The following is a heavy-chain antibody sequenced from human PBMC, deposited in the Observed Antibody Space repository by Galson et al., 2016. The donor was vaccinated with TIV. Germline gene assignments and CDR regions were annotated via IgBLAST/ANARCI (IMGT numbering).Heavy chain of an antibody. CDR3: ARVNWARAFDY. V-gene: IGHV1-2*02. D-gene: IGHD7-27*01. CDR2: FNPNSGGT. CDR1: GYTFINYY. J-gene: IGHJ4*02. Sequence: SVKVSCKASGYTFINYYLHWVRQAPGQGLEWLGWFNPNSGGTNYAQKFQGRVTMTRDTSISKAYMELSRLRSDDTAVYYCARVNWARAFDYWGQGTQVTVSS.